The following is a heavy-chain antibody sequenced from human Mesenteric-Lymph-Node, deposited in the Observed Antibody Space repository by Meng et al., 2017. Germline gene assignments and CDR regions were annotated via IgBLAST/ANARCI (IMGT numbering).Heavy chain of an antibody. Sequence: ASVKVFCKASGYTFTSYYIQWVRQAPGQGLEWVGIINPSDRSTSYAQKFQGRVTVTRDTSTSTVYMELSSLRSEDTAVYYCVRVHCSGGTCYSKPYNFDYWGQGTLVTVSS. D-gene: IGHD2-15*01. CDR1: GYTFTSYY. J-gene: IGHJ4*02. CDR3: VRVHCSGGTCYSKPYNFDY. V-gene: IGHV1-46*01. CDR2: INPSDRST.